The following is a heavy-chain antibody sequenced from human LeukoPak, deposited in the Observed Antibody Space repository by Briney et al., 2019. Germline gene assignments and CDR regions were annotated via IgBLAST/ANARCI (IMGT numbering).Heavy chain of an antibody. CDR3: ATHQIEWELLQPRAFDI. J-gene: IGHJ3*02. Sequence: GASVKVSCKVSGYTLTELSMHWVRQAPGKGLEWMGGFDPEDGETIYAQKFQGRVTMTEDTSTDTAYMELSSLRSEDTAVYYCATHQIEWELLQPRAFDIWGQGTMVTVSS. V-gene: IGHV1-24*01. D-gene: IGHD1-26*01. CDR1: GYTLTELS. CDR2: FDPEDGET.